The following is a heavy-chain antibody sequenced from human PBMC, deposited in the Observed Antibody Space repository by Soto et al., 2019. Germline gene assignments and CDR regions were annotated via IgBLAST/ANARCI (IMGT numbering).Heavy chain of an antibody. CDR2: IYPGDSDT. V-gene: IGHV5-51*01. D-gene: IGHD3-10*01. J-gene: IGHJ6*02. Sequence: GESLKISCKGSGYSFTSYWIGWVRQMPGKGLECMVIIYPGDSDTRYSPSFQGQVTISADKSISTAYLQWSSLKASDTAMYYCAAAYGSGSDPGAPPKYNCGMDCWGQGTTVTFSS. CDR3: AAAYGSGSDPGAPPKYNCGMDC. CDR1: GYSFTSYW.